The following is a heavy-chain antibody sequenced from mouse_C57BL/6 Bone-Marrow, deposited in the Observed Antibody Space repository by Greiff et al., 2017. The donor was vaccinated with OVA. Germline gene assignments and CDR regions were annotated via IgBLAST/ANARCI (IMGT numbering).Heavy chain of an antibody. CDR3: ARNDYGSSYAWFAY. D-gene: IGHD1-1*01. Sequence: VQGVESGPGLVAPSQSLSITCTVSGFSLTSYAISWVRQPPGKGLEWLGVIWTGGGTNYNSALKSRLSISKDNSKSQVFLKMNSLQTDDTARYYCARNDYGSSYAWFAYWGQGTLVTVSA. CDR2: IWTGGGT. CDR1: GFSLTSYA. V-gene: IGHV2-9-1*01. J-gene: IGHJ3*01.